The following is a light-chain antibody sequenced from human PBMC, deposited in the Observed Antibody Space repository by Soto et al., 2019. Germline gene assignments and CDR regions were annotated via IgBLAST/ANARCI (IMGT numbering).Light chain of an antibody. CDR1: QSVSSSF. CDR3: QQYGSFWT. CDR2: GAS. J-gene: IGKJ1*01. V-gene: IGKV3-20*01. Sequence: ENVLTQSPGTMSLSPGERATLSCRASQSVSSSFLAWYQQKPGQAPRLLIYGASSRATGIPDRFSGSGSGTDFTLTISRLEPEDFAVYYCQQYGSFWTFGQGTKVEIK.